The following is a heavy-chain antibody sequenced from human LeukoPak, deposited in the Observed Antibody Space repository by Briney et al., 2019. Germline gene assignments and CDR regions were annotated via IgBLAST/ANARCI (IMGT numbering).Heavy chain of an antibody. V-gene: IGHV3-23*01. J-gene: IGHJ4*01. CDR1: GFTFSSYA. CDR3: AKVNGYSYGFIDY. CDR2: ISGSDGST. Sequence: GGSLRLSCAASGFTFSSYAMSWVRQAPGKGLEWASVISGSDGSTYYADSVKGRFTISRDNSKNTLYLQMNSLRAEDTAVYYCAKVNGYSYGFIDYWGQGTLVTVSS. D-gene: IGHD5-18*01.